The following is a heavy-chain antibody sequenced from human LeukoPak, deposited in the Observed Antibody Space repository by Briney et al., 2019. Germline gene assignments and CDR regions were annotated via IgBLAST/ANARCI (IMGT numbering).Heavy chain of an antibody. J-gene: IGHJ3*02. CDR1: GGTFSSYT. CDR2: IIPILGIA. D-gene: IGHD1-1*01. CDR3: ARLGLNDRDAFDI. Sequence: VASVKVSCKASGGTFSSYTISWVPQAPGQGLEWMGRIIPILGIANYAQKFQGRVTITADKSTSTAYMELSSLRSEDTAVYYCARLGLNDRDAFDIWGQGTMVTVSS. V-gene: IGHV1-69*02.